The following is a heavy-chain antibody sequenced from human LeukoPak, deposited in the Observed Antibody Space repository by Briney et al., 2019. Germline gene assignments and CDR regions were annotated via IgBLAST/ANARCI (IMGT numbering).Heavy chain of an antibody. CDR1: GYTFTGYY. CDR3: ATDLSSGWYLGY. J-gene: IGHJ4*02. D-gene: IGHD6-19*01. Sequence: ASVKVSCKASGYTFTGYYMHWVRQAPGQGLEWMGGFDPEDGETIYAQKFQGRVTMTEDTSTDTAYMELSSLRSEDTAVYYCATDLSSGWYLGYWGQGTLVTVSS. V-gene: IGHV1-24*01. CDR2: FDPEDGET.